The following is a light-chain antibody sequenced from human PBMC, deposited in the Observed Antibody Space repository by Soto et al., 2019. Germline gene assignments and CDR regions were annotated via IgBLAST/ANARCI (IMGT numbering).Light chain of an antibody. J-gene: IGKJ4*01. CDR3: QHYGSLVLT. CDR2: GAS. Sequence: EIVLTQSPGTLSLSPGERATLSCRASQSVSSTYLAWYQQKPGQAPRLLIYGASSRATDIPDRFSGSGSGTDFTLTITRLEPEDYAVYYRQHYGSLVLTFGGGTKVEIK. V-gene: IGKV3-20*01. CDR1: QSVSSTY.